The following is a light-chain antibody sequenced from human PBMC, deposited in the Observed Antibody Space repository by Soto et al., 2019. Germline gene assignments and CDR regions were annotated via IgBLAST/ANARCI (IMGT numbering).Light chain of an antibody. V-gene: IGKV1-39*01. CDR3: QQYYSYSLT. CDR2: AAS. Sequence: DIQITQSPSSLSASVGDRVTITCRASQSISSYLNWYQQEPGKAPKLLIYAASSLQSGVPSRFSGSGSGTEFTLTISSLQPDDFATYYCQQYYSYSLTFGGGTKVDIK. CDR1: QSISSY. J-gene: IGKJ4*01.